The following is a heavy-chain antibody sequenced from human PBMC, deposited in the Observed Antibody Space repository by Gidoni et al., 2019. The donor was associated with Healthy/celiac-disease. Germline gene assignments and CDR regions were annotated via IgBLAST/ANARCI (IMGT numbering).Heavy chain of an antibody. CDR3: ARDKRGYCSSTSCYTLDY. Sequence: QVQLQESGPGLVKPSETLSLTCTVSGGSVSSYYWSWIRQPAGKGLEWIGRIYPSGSTNYNHSLKSRVTMSVDTSKNQFSLKLSAGTAADTAVYYCARDKRGYCSSTSCYTLDYWGQGTLVTVSA. CDR1: GGSVSSYY. V-gene: IGHV4-4*07. D-gene: IGHD2-2*02. J-gene: IGHJ4*02. CDR2: IYPSGST.